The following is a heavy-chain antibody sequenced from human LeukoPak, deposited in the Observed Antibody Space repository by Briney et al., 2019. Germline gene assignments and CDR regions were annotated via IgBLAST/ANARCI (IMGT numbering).Heavy chain of an antibody. CDR1: GFTFDEYT. CDR3: AKGGSTANFDY. Sequence: GGSLRLSCAASGFTFDEYTMHWVRQAPGKGLEWVSGISWNGGSLAYADSVKGRFTVSRDDAKNCLYLQMNSLRPEDTAFYYCAKGGSTANFDYWGQGALVTVSS. J-gene: IGHJ4*02. CDR2: ISWNGGSL. D-gene: IGHD5-18*01. V-gene: IGHV3-9*01.